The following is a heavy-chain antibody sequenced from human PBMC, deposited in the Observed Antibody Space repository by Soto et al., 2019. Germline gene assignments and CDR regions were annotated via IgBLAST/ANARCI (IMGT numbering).Heavy chain of an antibody. CDR1: GYTFTSYG. Sequence: QVQLVQSGAEVKKPGPSVKVSCKASGYTFTSYGISWVRQAPGQGLEWMGWNSAYNGNTNYAQKLQGRVTMTTDPSTSTAYMELRSLRCDDTAVYYCGRDGPDIAAAGWFDRWGQGTLVTVSS. J-gene: IGHJ5*02. CDR3: GRDGPDIAAAGWFDR. CDR2: NSAYNGNT. V-gene: IGHV1-18*01. D-gene: IGHD6-13*01.